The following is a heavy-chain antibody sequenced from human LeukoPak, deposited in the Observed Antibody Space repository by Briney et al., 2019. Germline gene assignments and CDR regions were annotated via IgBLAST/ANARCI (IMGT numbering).Heavy chain of an antibody. J-gene: IGHJ3*02. D-gene: IGHD5-18*01. CDR2: ISDSGRT. CDR1: GGSTSSYC. CDR3: ARHFMDRVGYRDALDM. Sequence: PSETLSLTCTVSGGSTSSYCWSWIRQSPGKGLEWIGYISDSGRTKYNLSLDSRVAILRDTSKNQLSLQLTSVTAADTAVYYCARHFMDRVGYRDALDMWGQGTVVSVSS. V-gene: IGHV4-59*08.